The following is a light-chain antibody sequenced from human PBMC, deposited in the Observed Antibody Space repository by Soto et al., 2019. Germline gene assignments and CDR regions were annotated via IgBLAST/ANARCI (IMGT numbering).Light chain of an antibody. V-gene: IGLV2-23*01. CDR3: CSYAGSSSSWA. J-gene: IGLJ3*02. Sequence: QSVLTQPASVSGSPGQSITISCTGTSSDVGSYNLVSWYQQHPGKAPKLMIYEGSKRPSGVSNRFSGSKSGNTASLTISGLQAEDEANYYCCSYAGSSSSWAFGGGTQLTVL. CDR2: EGS. CDR1: SSDVGSYNL.